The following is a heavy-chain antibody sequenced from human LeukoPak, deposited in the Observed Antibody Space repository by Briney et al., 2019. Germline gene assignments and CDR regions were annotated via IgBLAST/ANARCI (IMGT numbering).Heavy chain of an antibody. J-gene: IGHJ6*02. V-gene: IGHV3-7*01. CDR2: IKQDGSEK. D-gene: IGHD3-3*01. CDR1: GFTFSNYW. Sequence: GGSLRLSCAASGFTFSNYWMSWVRQGPGKGLEWVANIKQDGSEKYYVDSVKGRFTISRDNAKNSLYLQMNSLRAEDTAVYYCARDEYYNFWSGYTHYYGMDVWGQGTTVTISS. CDR3: ARDEYYNFWSGYTHYYGMDV.